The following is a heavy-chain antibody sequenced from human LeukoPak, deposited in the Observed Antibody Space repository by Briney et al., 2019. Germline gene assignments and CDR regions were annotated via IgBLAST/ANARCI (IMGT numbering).Heavy chain of an antibody. D-gene: IGHD1-26*01. CDR3: TAERGSYYVF. V-gene: IGHV3-15*01. CDR2: IKSKINGGTT. J-gene: IGHJ4*02. Sequence: GGSLRLSCAASGFTFSNHAMSWVRQVPGKGLEWVGRIKSKINGGTTDYAAPVKGRFTISRDDSKNTVYLQMNSLKIEDTAVYYCTAERGSYYVFWGQGTLVTVSS. CDR1: GFTFSNHA.